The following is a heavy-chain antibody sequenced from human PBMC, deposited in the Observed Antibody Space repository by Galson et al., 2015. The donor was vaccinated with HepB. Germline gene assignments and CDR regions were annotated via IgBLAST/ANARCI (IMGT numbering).Heavy chain of an antibody. Sequence: SLRLSCAASGFTFSSYAMSWVRQAPGKGLEWVSAISGSGGSTYYADPVKGRFTISRDNSKNTLYLQMNSLRAEDTAVYYCAKGGSGSNYHTCYYYYYMDVWGKGTTVTVSS. J-gene: IGHJ6*03. V-gene: IGHV3-23*01. D-gene: IGHD3-10*01. CDR3: AKGGSGSNYHTCYYYYYMDV. CDR2: ISGSGGST. CDR1: GFTFSSYA.